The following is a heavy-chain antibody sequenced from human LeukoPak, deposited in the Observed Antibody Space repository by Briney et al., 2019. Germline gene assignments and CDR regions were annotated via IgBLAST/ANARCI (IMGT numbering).Heavy chain of an antibody. CDR1: GGSFSGYY. CDR2: INHSGST. D-gene: IGHD2-15*01. Sequence: SETLSLTCAVYGGSFSGYYWSWIRHPPGKGLEWIGEINHSGSTNYNPSLKSRVTISVDTSKNQFSLKLSSVTAADTAVYYCARGARGPRSVGWFDPWGQGTLVTVSS. V-gene: IGHV4-34*01. J-gene: IGHJ5*02. CDR3: ARGARGPRSVGWFDP.